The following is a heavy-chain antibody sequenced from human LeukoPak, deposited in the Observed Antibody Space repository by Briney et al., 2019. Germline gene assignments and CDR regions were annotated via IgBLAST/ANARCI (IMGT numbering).Heavy chain of an antibody. J-gene: IGHJ6*03. CDR3: ARSHNPSYSSSFEVYYYYYMDV. V-gene: IGHV4-61*09. CDR1: GGSIISNRHY. Sequence: SETLSLTCTVSGGSIISNRHYWSWIRQPAGKGLEWIGHIYSSGNTKYNPSLKSRVTMSVDTSKNQFSLKLSSVTAADTAVYYCARSHNPSYSSSFEVYYYYYMDVWGKGTTVTVSS. CDR2: IYSSGNT. D-gene: IGHD6-6*01.